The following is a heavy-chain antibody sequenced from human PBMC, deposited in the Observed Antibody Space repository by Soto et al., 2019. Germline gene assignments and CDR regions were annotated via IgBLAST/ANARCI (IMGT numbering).Heavy chain of an antibody. V-gene: IGHV1-46*01. CDR1: GDTFTDYY. D-gene: IGHD2-21*02. J-gene: IGHJ4*02. Sequence: QVQLVQSGAGVKKPGASVKVSCKASGDTFTDYYIHWVRQAPGQGLEGMGTVNPSGGHTTYAQHFLGRMTMTRDTSTSTLYMELTSLTSEDTAVYYCARGGHVVEVTAALDYWGQGTLVTVSS. CDR2: VNPSGGHT. CDR3: ARGGHVVEVTAALDY.